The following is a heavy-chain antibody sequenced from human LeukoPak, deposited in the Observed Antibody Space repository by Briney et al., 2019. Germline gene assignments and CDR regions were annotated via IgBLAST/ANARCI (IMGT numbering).Heavy chain of an antibody. J-gene: IGHJ4*02. Sequence: GGSLRLSCAASGFTFSSYSMNWVRQAPGKGLEWVSAISGSGGSTYYADSVKGRFTISRDNSKNTLYLQMNSLRAEDTAVYYCAKTYYCSSTSCCLDYWGQGTLVTVSS. CDR2: ISGSGGST. CDR1: GFTFSSYS. CDR3: AKTYYCSSTSCCLDY. V-gene: IGHV3-23*01. D-gene: IGHD2-2*01.